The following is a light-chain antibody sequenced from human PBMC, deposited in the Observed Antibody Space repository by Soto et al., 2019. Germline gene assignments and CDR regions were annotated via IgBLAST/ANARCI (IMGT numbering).Light chain of an antibody. V-gene: IGKV1-39*01. CDR2: SAS. CDR1: QGVSTS. J-gene: IGKJ2*01. CDR3: QQSYYTPNT. Sequence: DIQMTQSPSSLSPSVGDRVTITCRASQGVSTSVNWYQQKPGKAPNLLIYSASTLQSGVPSRFSGSGYGPDFTLTISSLQPEDSATYYCQQSYYTPNTFGQGTKVEIK.